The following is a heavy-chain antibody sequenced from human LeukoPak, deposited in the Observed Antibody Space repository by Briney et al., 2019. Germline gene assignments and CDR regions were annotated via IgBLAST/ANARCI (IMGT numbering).Heavy chain of an antibody. J-gene: IGHJ5*02. CDR2: IYYSGST. Sequence: PSETLSLTCTVSGYSISSGYYWGWIRQPPGKGLEWIGSIYYSGSTYYKSSLKSRVTISVDTSKNQFSLKLSSVTAADTAVYYCGRVVAGPYNWFDPWGQGTLVTVSS. V-gene: IGHV4-38-2*02. CDR3: GRVVAGPYNWFDP. D-gene: IGHD6-19*01. CDR1: GYSISSGYY.